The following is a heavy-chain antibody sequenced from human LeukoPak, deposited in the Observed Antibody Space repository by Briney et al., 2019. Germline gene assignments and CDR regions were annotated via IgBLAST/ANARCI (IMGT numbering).Heavy chain of an antibody. J-gene: IGHJ6*02. CDR3: ARDRTGYSSGWYEYYYYGMDV. D-gene: IGHD6-19*01. V-gene: IGHV1-18*01. CDR1: GYTFTSYG. Sequence: ASVKVSCKASGYTFTSYGISWVRQAPGQGREWMGWISAYNGNTNYAQKLQGRVTMTTDTSTSTAYMELRSMRSDDTAVYYCARDRTGYSSGWYEYYYYGMDVWGQGTTVTVSS. CDR2: ISAYNGNT.